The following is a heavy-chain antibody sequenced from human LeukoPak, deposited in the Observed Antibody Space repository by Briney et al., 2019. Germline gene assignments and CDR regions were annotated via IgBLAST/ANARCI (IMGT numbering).Heavy chain of an antibody. CDR2: IYTSGST. J-gene: IGHJ3*01. V-gene: IGHV4-4*07. CDR3: ARFSRITMIPEAFDV. D-gene: IGHD3-22*01. CDR1: GGSISSYY. Sequence: PSETLSLTCTVSGGSISSYYWSWIRQPAGKGLEWIGRIYTSGSTNYNPSLKSRVTISVDKSKKQFSLKLSSVTAADTAVYYCARFSRITMIPEAFDVWGQGRMVTVSS.